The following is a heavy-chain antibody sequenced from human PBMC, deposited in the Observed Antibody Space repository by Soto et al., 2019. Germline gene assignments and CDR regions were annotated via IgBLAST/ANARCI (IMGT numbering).Heavy chain of an antibody. CDR2: ISDTSSHI. D-gene: IGHD2-15*01. CDR3: ARVRSGGSGYFDY. J-gene: IGHJ4*02. CDR1: GFTFSICT. V-gene: IGHV3-21*01. Sequence: GGSLRLSCAASGFTFSICTMTWVRQAPGKGLEWVSSISDTSSHIYYSDSVKGRFTVSRDNAKNSLYLQVTSLRAEDTAVYYCARVRSGGSGYFDYWGQGTLVTVSS.